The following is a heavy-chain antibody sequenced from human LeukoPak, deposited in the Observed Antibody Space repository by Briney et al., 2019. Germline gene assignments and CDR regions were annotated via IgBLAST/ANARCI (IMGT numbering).Heavy chain of an antibody. Sequence: SEPLSLTCTVSGGSISGNYWSWIRQPPGKGLEWFGYINYSGSTNYNPSLTSRFTLSLDTSKSQFSLKLSSVAAADSDVVFCASYCGGPKGIDIWGLGTMVTVSS. V-gene: IGHV4-59*01. CDR2: INYSGST. CDR3: ASYCGGPKGIDI. D-gene: IGHD2-21*01. CDR1: GGSISGNY. J-gene: IGHJ3*02.